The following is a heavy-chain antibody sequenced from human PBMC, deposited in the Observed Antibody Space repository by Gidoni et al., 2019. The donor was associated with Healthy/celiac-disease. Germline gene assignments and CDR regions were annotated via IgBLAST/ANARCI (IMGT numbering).Heavy chain of an antibody. Sequence: EVQLLESGGGLVQPVGSLSLSCAASGFTFSSYAMSWVRQAAGKGLEWVSAISGSGGSTYYADSVKGRFTISRDNSKNTLYLQMNSLRAEDTAVYYCAKGDYGNFDYWGQGTLVTVSS. V-gene: IGHV3-23*01. CDR2: ISGSGGST. CDR3: AKGDYGNFDY. J-gene: IGHJ4*02. D-gene: IGHD4-17*01. CDR1: GFTFSSYA.